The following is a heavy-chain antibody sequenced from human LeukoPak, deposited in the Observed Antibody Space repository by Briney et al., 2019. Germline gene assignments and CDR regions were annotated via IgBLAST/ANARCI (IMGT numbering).Heavy chain of an antibody. J-gene: IGHJ4*02. CDR2: ISYDGSSK. V-gene: IGHV3-30*04. Sequence: GGSLRLSCAASGFTFSSYAMHWVRQAPGKGLEWVAFISYDGSSKFYADSVNGRFTISRDNSKNTLYLQMNSLRAEDTAVYYCAKDSRYGYRWDYDYWGQGTPVTVSS. D-gene: IGHD5-18*01. CDR1: GFTFSSYA. CDR3: AKDSRYGYRWDYDY.